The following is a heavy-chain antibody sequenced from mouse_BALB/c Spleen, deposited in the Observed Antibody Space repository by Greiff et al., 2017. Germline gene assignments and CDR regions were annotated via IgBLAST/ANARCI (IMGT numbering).Heavy chain of an antibody. D-gene: IGHD1-1*01. V-gene: IGHV7-3*02. CDR3: ARDSHYYGSIYAMDY. J-gene: IGHJ4*01. Sequence: EVQLVESGGGLVQPGGSLRLSCATSGFTFTDYYMSWVRQPPGKALEWLGFIRNKANGYTTEYSASVKGRFTISRDNSQSILYLQMNTLRAEDSATYYCARDSHYYGSIYAMDYWGQGTSVTVSS. CDR1: GFTFTDYY. CDR2: IRNKANGYTT.